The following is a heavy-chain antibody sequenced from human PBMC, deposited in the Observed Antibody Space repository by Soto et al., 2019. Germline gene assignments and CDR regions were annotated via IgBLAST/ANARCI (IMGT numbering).Heavy chain of an antibody. CDR1: GGSISSDDSY. CDR2: IHHSGNT. CDR3: ATGADYDFWSGDDY. V-gene: IGHV4-30-4*01. J-gene: IGHJ4*02. Sequence: PSETLSLTCTVSGGSISSDDSYWSWIRQPPGKGLEWIGYIHHSGNTYYNPSLKSRLTISIDTSKNQFSLKLRSVTAADTAVYYCATGADYDFWSGDDYWGQGTLVTVSS. D-gene: IGHD3-3*01.